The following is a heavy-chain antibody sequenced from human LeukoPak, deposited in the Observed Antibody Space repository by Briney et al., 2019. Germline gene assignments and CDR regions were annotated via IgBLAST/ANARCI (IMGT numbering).Heavy chain of an antibody. V-gene: IGHV4-4*07. J-gene: IGHJ3*01. CDR2: IYTSGST. Sequence: SETLSLTCTVSGGSISSYYWSWIRQPAGKGLEWIGRIYTSGSTNYNPSLKSRVTMSVDTSKNQFSLKLSSVTAADTAVYYCARDNPEYSSGWYGAFDVWGQGTMVTVSS. CDR1: GGSISSYY. CDR3: ARDNPEYSSGWYGAFDV. D-gene: IGHD6-19*01.